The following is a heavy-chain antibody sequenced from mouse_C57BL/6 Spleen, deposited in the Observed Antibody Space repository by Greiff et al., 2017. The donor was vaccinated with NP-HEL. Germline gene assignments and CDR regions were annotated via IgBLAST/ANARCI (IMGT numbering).Heavy chain of an antibody. D-gene: IGHD3-1*01. Sequence: VQLQQPGAELVMPGASVKLSCKASGYTFTSYWMHWVKQRPGQGLEWIGEIDPSDSYTNYNQKFKGKSTLTVDKSSSTAYMQLSSLTSEDSAVYSCARRHGAYYFDYWGQGTTLTVSS. CDR3: ARRHGAYYFDY. CDR1: GYTFTSYW. CDR2: IDPSDSYT. J-gene: IGHJ2*01. V-gene: IGHV1-69*01.